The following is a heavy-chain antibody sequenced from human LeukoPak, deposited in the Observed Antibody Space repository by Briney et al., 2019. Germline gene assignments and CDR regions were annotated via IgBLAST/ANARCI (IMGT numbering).Heavy chain of an antibody. CDR3: ARDSGGLATVTTGDY. CDR1: GFTFSSYS. Sequence: GGSLRLSCAASGFTFSSYSMNWVRQAPGKGLEWVSSISSSSSYIYYADSVKGRFTISRDNAKNSLYLQMNSLRAEDTAVYYCARDSGGLATVTTGDYWGQGTLVTVSS. J-gene: IGHJ4*02. CDR2: ISSSSSYI. V-gene: IGHV3-21*01. D-gene: IGHD4-17*01.